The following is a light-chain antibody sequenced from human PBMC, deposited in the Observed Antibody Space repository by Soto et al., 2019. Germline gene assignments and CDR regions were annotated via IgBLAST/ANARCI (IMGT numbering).Light chain of an antibody. CDR1: QSISSW. Sequence: DIPMTQSPSTLSAFVGDRVTITCRASQSISSWLARYQQKPGKAPNLLIYKASSLESGVPSRFSGSGSGTEFTLTISSLQPDDFATYYCQQYSSYWTFGQGTKVEIK. CDR3: QQYSSYWT. CDR2: KAS. J-gene: IGKJ1*01. V-gene: IGKV1-5*03.